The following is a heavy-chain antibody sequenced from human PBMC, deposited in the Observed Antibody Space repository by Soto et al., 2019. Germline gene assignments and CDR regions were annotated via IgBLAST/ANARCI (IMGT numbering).Heavy chain of an antibody. V-gene: IGHV3-21*01. D-gene: IGHD6-13*01. CDR2: ISSNSAYI. CDR3: TRDASRDSSARGWFDP. Sequence: GGSLRLSCAASGFTFRSFTMNWVRQAPGKGLEWVSTISSNSAYIYYTDALRGRITISSENAKNSLHLQMNSLRAEDTAVYYCTRDASRDSSARGWFDPWGPGTLVTVSS. J-gene: IGHJ5*02. CDR1: GFTFRSFT.